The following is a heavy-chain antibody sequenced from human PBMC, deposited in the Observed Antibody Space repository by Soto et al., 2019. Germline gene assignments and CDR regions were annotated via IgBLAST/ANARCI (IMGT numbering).Heavy chain of an antibody. CDR3: VRDRDSSSGWFDP. Sequence: SQTHSLTCALSGGSVSSYSAAWNWIRQSPSGGLKWLGRTYYRSRFFSDYAESVKSRIIINPDTSKNQFALQLKSVTPEDTAVYYCVRDRDSSSGWFDPWGQGTPGTVS. D-gene: IGHD3-22*01. V-gene: IGHV6-1*01. CDR2: TYYRSRFFS. J-gene: IGHJ5*02. CDR1: GGSVSSYSAA.